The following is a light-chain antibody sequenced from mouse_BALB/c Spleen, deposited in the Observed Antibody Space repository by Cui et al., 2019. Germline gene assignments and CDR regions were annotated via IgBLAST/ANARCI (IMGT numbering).Light chain of an antibody. V-gene: IGKV4-79*01. J-gene: IGKJ2*01. CDR3: HQWSSYPYT. CDR1: SSVSSSY. Sequence: QIVLSQSPAIMSASPGEKVTLTCSASSSVSSSYLYWYQQRPGSSPKLWIYSTSNLASGVPARFSGSGSGTSYSLTISGMEAEDAASYFCHQWSSYPYTFGGGTKLEIK. CDR2: STS.